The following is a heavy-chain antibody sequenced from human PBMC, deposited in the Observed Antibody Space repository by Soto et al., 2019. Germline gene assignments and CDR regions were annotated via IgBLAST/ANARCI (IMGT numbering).Heavy chain of an antibody. D-gene: IGHD1-1*01. V-gene: IGHV1-18*01. Sequence: QVHLVQSGAEVKKPGASVKVSCKGSGYAFTTYGITWVRQAPGQGLEWMGWISAHNGNTNYAQKHQGRVTVTTDTSTSTAYLELRSLRSDDTAVYYCARGRYGDYWGQGALVTVSS. CDR1: GYAFTTYG. J-gene: IGHJ4*02. CDR3: ARGRYGDY. CDR2: ISAHNGNT.